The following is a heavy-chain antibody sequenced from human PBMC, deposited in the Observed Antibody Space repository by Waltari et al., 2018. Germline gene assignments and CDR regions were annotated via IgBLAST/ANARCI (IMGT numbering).Heavy chain of an antibody. CDR2: SGAYKGNT. J-gene: IGHJ4*02. D-gene: IGHD3-9*01. CDR3: ARDYDILTGSTSASYN. V-gene: IGHV1-18*01. Sequence: QVQLVQSGAEVKKPGASVKVSCKASGYTFTSYGISWVRQAPGQGLELMGGSGAYKGNTNYAKELQGRVTMTTDTSTSTAYMELRSLSSDDTAVYYCARDYDILTGSTSASYNWGQGTLVTVSS. CDR1: GYTFTSYG.